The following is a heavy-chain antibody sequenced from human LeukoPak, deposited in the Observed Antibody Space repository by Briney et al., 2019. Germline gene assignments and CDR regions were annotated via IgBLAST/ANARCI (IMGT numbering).Heavy chain of an antibody. CDR1: GYTFTGYY. J-gene: IGHJ4*02. CDR2: ISYDGSNK. V-gene: IGHV3-30*04. D-gene: IGHD3-16*01. Sequence: SCKTSGYTFTGYYMHWVRQAPGKGLEWVAVISYDGSNKYYADSVKGRFTISRDNSKNTLYLQMNSLRAEDTAVYYCARGLGGYFDYWGQGTLVTVSS. CDR3: ARGLGGYFDY.